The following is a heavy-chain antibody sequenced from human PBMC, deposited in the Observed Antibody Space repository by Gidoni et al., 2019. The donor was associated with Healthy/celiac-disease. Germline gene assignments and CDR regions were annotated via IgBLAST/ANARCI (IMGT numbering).Heavy chain of an antibody. CDR1: GGSISSGSYY. CDR3: ARDTPKRYSSSWYGAWFDP. J-gene: IGHJ5*02. V-gene: IGHV4-61*02. D-gene: IGHD6-13*01. CDR2: IYTSGST. Sequence: QVQLQVSGPGLVKPSQTLSLTCTVSGGSISSGSYYWSWIRQPAGKGLEWIGRIYTSGSTNYNPSLKSRVTISVDTSKNQFSLKLSSVTAADTAVYYCARDTPKRYSSSWYGAWFDPWGQGTLVTVSS.